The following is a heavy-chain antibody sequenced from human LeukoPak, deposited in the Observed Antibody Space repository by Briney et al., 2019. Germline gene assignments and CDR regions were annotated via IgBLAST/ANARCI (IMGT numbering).Heavy chain of an antibody. V-gene: IGHV3-15*01. Sequence: GGSLRLSCAASKFTFTNAWMTWVRQAPGKGLEWVGRIKSKTDGETTDYAAPVKGRFTISRDDSKSTLYLQMSSLKTEDTAVYYCTTANAVPLPDYWGQGTLVIVSS. CDR2: IKSKTDGETT. J-gene: IGHJ4*02. CDR3: TTANAVPLPDY. CDR1: KFTFTNAW. D-gene: IGHD6-19*01.